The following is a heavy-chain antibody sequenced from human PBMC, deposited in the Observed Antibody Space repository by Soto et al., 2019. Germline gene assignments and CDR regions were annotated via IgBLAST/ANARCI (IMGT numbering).Heavy chain of an antibody. Sequence: QVQLVESGGGVVQPGRSLRLSCAASGFTFSSYAMHWVRQAPGKGLEWVAVISYDGSNKYYADSVKGRFTISRDNSKNTLYLQMNSLRAEDTAVYYCARKHTSFVVANDAFDIWGQGTMVTVSS. CDR2: ISYDGSNK. CDR1: GFTFSSYA. V-gene: IGHV3-30-3*01. D-gene: IGHD2-15*01. J-gene: IGHJ3*02. CDR3: ARKHTSFVVANDAFDI.